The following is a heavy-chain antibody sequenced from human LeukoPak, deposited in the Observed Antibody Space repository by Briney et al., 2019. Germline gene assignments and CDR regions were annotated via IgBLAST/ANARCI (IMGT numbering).Heavy chain of an antibody. J-gene: IGHJ5*02. Sequence: PGGSLRLSCAASGFTFSSYGMHWVRQAPGKGLEWVAFIRYDGSNKYYADSVKGRFTISRDNSKNTLYLQMNSLRAEDTAVYYCARGPDLLTRYNSWFDPWGQGTLVAVSS. CDR1: GFTFSSYG. CDR2: IRYDGSNK. CDR3: ARGPDLLTRYNSWFDP. D-gene: IGHD3-9*01. V-gene: IGHV3-30*02.